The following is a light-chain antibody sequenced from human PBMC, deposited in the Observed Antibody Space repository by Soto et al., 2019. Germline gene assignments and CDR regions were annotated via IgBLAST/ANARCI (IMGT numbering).Light chain of an antibody. CDR3: QSYDSSLSVAGV. Sequence: QSVLTQPPSASGTPGQRVTISCSGSSSNIGSNYVYWYQQLPGTAPKLLIYRNNQRPSGVPDRFSGSKSGTSASLAISGLRSEDEADYYCQSYDSSLSVAGVFGGGTKLTVL. V-gene: IGLV1-47*01. J-gene: IGLJ3*02. CDR1: SSNIGSNY. CDR2: RNN.